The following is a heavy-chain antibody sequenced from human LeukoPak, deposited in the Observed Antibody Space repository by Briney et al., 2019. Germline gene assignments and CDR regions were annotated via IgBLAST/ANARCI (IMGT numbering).Heavy chain of an antibody. CDR3: ARQFLYYYYYMDV. D-gene: IGHD2-21*01. CDR1: GYTFTGYY. V-gene: IGHV1-2*02. CDR2: INPNSGGT. Sequence: AASVKVSCKASGYTFTGYYMHWVRQAPGQGLGWMGWINPNSGGTNYAQKFQGRVTMTRDTSISTAYMELSRLRSDDTAVYYCARQFLYYYYYMDVWGKGTTVTVSS. J-gene: IGHJ6*03.